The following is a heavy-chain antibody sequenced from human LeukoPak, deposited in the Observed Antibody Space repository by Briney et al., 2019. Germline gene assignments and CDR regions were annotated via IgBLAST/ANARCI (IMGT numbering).Heavy chain of an antibody. D-gene: IGHD5-12*01. CDR1: GFTFSNYE. CDR2: ISDSGSSI. Sequence: GGSLRLSCAASGFTFSNYEMNWVRQAPGKGLEWVSYISDSGSSIYYADSVKGRFTISRDNAKNSLFLQMNSLPARDTAVYYCARDPPGYSGYENRFDYWGQGTLVTVSS. J-gene: IGHJ4*02. V-gene: IGHV3-48*03. CDR3: ARDPPGYSGYENRFDY.